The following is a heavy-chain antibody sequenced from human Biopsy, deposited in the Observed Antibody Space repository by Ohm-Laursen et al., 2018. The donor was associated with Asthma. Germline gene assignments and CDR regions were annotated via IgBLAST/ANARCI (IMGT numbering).Heavy chain of an antibody. CDR3: ARPSPNRDILYYYYHMDV. D-gene: IGHD3-3*02. V-gene: IGHV1-69*13. CDR1: GGTFSNFA. Sequence: AASVKVSCKAPGGTFSNFAISWVRQAPGQGLEWLGGIMTVFGTTNYAQKFQGRVTITADESTSTAYMEVTSLRSDDTAIYYCARPSPNRDILYYYYHMDVWGQGTTVIVSS. CDR2: IMTVFGTT. J-gene: IGHJ6*02.